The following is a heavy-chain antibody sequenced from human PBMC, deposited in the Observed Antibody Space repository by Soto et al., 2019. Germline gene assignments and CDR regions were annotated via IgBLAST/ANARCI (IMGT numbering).Heavy chain of an antibody. J-gene: IGHJ5*02. D-gene: IGHD4-4*01. CDR1: GYTFTDSY. Sequence: QVQLVQSGAAVKKPGASVKVSCKTSGYTFTDSYVHWVRQAPGHGLEWMGWINPDNGGTNYAQKLQDWGTRTRDTSITTTDMALSRLKSDDTAVYYWARGRKTTATVGGDFDPWGQGTLVSVSS. CDR2: INPDNGGT. CDR3: ARGRKTTATVGGDFDP. V-gene: IGHV1-2*04.